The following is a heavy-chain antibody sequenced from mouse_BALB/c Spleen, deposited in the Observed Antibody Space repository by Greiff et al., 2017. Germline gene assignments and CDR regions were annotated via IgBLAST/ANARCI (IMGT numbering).Heavy chain of an antibody. J-gene: IGHJ4*01. CDR2: ISSGGSYT. Sequence: EVHLVESGGGLVKPGGSLKLSCAASGFTFSSYAMSWVRQSPEKRLEWVAEISSGGSYTYYPDTVTGRFTISRDNAKNTLYLEMSSLRSEDTAMYYCARPLLRLQDYAMDYWGQGTSVTVSS. V-gene: IGHV5-9-4*01. D-gene: IGHD1-2*01. CDR1: GFTFSSYA. CDR3: ARPLLRLQDYAMDY.